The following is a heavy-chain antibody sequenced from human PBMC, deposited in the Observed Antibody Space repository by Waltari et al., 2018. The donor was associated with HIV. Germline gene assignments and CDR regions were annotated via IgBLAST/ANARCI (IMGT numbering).Heavy chain of an antibody. J-gene: IGHJ4*02. D-gene: IGHD2-2*01. Sequence: EVHLVESGGGLVQLGVSLRLSCAASGFSFSNYWRCWVRRAPGKGLEWVANIKEDGSEKYYVDSVKGRFTISRDNAKNSLFLQMNSLRGEDTAVYYCARRRCTSTSCFFDYWGQGTLVTVS. V-gene: IGHV3-7*01. CDR1: GFSFSNYW. CDR2: IKEDGSEK. CDR3: ARRRCTSTSCFFDY.